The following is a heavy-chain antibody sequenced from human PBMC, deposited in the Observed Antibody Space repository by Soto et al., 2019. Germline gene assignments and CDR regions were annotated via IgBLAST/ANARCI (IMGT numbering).Heavy chain of an antibody. V-gene: IGHV5-51*01. J-gene: IGHJ3*02. D-gene: IGHD5-18*01. CDR3: ERRIQPRGGAFDI. CDR2: IYPGDSDT. Sequence: GESLKISCKGSGYSFTSYWIGWVRQMPGKGLEWMGIIYPGDSDTRYSPSFQGQVTISADKSISTAYLQWSSLKASDTAMYYCERRIQPRGGAFDIWGQGTMVTVSS. CDR1: GYSFTSYW.